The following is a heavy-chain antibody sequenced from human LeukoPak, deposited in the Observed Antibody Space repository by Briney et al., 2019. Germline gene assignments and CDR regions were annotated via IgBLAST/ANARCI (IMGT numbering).Heavy chain of an antibody. CDR2: IYYSGST. CDR3: ARAYGYGWYFDL. V-gene: IGHV4-59*08. J-gene: IGHJ2*01. D-gene: IGHD3-10*01. CDR1: GGSISSYY. Sequence: SETLSLTWTVSGGSISSYYWSWIRQPPGKGLEWIGYIYYSGSTNYNPSLKSRVTISVDTYKNQFSLKVSSVTAADTAVYYCARAYGYGWYFDLWGRGTLVTVSS.